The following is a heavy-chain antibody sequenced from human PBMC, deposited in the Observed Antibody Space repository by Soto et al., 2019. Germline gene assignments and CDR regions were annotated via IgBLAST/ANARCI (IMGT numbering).Heavy chain of an antibody. J-gene: IGHJ3*02. CDR3: AKVWDGDSRAFDM. CDR1: GFTLNTYA. V-gene: IGHV3-23*01. CDR2: ISGGSGST. D-gene: IGHD6-13*01. Sequence: PGGSLRLSCAASGFTLNTYAMTWVRQAPGKGLEWVSGISGGSGSTYYADAVRGRFTISRDSSKDTLYLQMNTLRAEDTAVYYCAKVWDGDSRAFDMWGPGTMVTVSS.